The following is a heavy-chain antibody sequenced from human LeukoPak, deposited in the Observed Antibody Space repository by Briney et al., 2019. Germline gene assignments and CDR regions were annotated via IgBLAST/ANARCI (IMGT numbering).Heavy chain of an antibody. V-gene: IGHV3-30*18. CDR3: AKEGITRGAFDI. CDR1: GFTFSSYG. Sequence: GGSLRLSCAASGFTFSSYGMHWVRQAPGKGLEWVAVISYDGSNKYYADSVKGRFTNSRDNSKNTLYLQMNSLRAEDTAVYCCAKEGITRGAFDIWGQGTMVTVFS. CDR2: ISYDGSNK. J-gene: IGHJ3*02. D-gene: IGHD3-10*01.